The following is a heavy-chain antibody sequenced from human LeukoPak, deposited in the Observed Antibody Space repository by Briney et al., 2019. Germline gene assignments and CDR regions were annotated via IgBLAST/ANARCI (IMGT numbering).Heavy chain of an antibody. CDR2: INPNSGGT. D-gene: IGHD1-7*01. V-gene: IGHV1-2*02. Sequence: ASVKVSCKASVYTFTGYYMHWVRQAPGQGLEWMGWINPNSGGTNYAQKFQGRVTMTRDTSISTAYMELSRLRSDDTAVYYCASMTGTTEWFDPWGQGTLVTVSS. CDR3: ASMTGTTEWFDP. CDR1: VYTFTGYY. J-gene: IGHJ5*02.